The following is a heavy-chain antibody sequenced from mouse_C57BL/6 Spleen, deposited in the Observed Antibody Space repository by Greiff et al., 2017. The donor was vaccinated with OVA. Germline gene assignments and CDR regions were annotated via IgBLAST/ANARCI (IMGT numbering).Heavy chain of an antibody. CDR3: TRVYGSSYGFAY. V-gene: IGHV1-15*01. J-gene: IGHJ3*01. CDR2: IDPETGGT. D-gene: IGHD1-1*01. CDR1: GYTFTDYE. Sequence: QVQLQQSGAELVRPGASVTLSCKASGYTFTDYEMHWVKQTPVHGLEWIGAIDPETGGTAYNQKFKGKAILTADKSSSTAYMELRSLTSEDSAVYYCTRVYGSSYGFAYWGKGTLVTVSA.